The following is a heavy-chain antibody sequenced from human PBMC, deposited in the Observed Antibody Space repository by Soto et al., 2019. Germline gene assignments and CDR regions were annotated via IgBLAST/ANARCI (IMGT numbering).Heavy chain of an antibody. CDR2: IYYSGST. CDR3: ARQKITMVRGAIPYYGMDV. V-gene: IGHV4-39*01. Sequence: PSETLSLTCTVSGGSISSSSYYWGWIRQPPGKGLEWIGSIYYSGSTYYNPSLKSRVTISVGTSKNQFSLKLSSVTAADTAVYYCARQKITMVRGAIPYYGMDVWGQGTTVTVSS. J-gene: IGHJ6*02. CDR1: GGSISSSSYY. D-gene: IGHD3-10*01.